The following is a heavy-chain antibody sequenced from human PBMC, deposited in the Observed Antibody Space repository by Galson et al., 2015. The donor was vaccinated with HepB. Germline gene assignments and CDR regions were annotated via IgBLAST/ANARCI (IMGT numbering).Heavy chain of an antibody. CDR3: AKPPPDIVVVPAGLSYDY. D-gene: IGHD2-2*01. V-gene: IGHV3-30*18. J-gene: IGHJ4*02. CDR2: ISYDGSNK. CDR1: GFTFSSYG. Sequence: SLRLSCAASGFTFSSYGMHWVRQAPGKGLEWVAAISYDGSNKYYADSVKGRFTISRDNSKNTLYLQMNSLRAEDTAVYYCAKPPPDIVVVPAGLSYDYWGQGTLVTVSS.